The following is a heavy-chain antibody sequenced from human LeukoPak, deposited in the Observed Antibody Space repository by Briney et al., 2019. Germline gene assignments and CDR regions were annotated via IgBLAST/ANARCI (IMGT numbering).Heavy chain of an antibody. Sequence: SQTLSLTCTVSGGSIRSDTYFWGWIRQPPGKGLELIGSISHSGIPFYNPSLKSRVSMSVDTSKNQFALKVTSVTAADAAVYFCAKLLSYDILPDHYYKYYMDVWGKGTTVTVSS. CDR1: GGSIRSDTYF. J-gene: IGHJ6*03. CDR2: ISHSGIP. CDR3: AKLLSYDILPDHYYKYYMDV. D-gene: IGHD3-9*01. V-gene: IGHV4-39*01.